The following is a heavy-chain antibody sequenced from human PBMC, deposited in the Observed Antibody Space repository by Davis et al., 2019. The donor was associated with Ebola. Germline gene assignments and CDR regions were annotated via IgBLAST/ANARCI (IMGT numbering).Heavy chain of an antibody. V-gene: IGHV5-51*01. Sequence: GGSLRLSCQGFEYNFTTSWIGWVRQMPGKGLDWMGVIYPGDSDTRYSPSFQGQVTISADNSISTTYLQWSSLKASDTAMYYCATTGGDYFDYWGQGALVTVSS. J-gene: IGHJ4*02. CDR3: ATTGGDYFDY. CDR2: IYPGDSDT. D-gene: IGHD2-8*02. CDR1: EYNFTTSW.